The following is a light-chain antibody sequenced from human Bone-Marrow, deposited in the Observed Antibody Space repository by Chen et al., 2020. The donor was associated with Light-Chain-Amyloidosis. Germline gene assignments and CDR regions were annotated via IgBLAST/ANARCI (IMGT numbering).Light chain of an antibody. CDR1: DLPTKY. CDR2: RDT. J-gene: IGLJ3*02. V-gene: IGLV3-25*03. CDR3: QSADSSGTYEGV. Sequence: SYELTQPPSVSVSPGQTARITCSGDDLPTKYAYGYQQKPGQAPVLVIHRDTERPSGISEQFSGSSARTTAALSISGVQAEDEAAEHGQSADSSGTYEGVFGGVTRLTV.